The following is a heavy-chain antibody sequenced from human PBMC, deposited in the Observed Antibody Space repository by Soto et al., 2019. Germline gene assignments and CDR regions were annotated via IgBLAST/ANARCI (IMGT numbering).Heavy chain of an antibody. CDR1: GGSFSGYY. Sequence: QVQLQQWGAGLLKPSETLSLTCAVYGGSFSGYYWSWIRQPPGKGLEWLGEINQSGSTKYNPSPKSRVTRSVDTSTNQFSLQLSSVTAADKAVYYCARGATLDYWCQGTLVTVSS. CDR2: INQSGST. V-gene: IGHV4-34*01. J-gene: IGHJ4*02. CDR3: ARGATLDY.